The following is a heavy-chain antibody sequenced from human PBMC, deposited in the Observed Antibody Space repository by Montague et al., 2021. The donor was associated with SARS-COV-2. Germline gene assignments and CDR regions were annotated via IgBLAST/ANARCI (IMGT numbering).Heavy chain of an antibody. D-gene: IGHD3-10*01. Sequence: SLRLSCAASGFSFSNFGMHWVRQAPGKGLEWLAVISYDGSVKYYSDSXRGRFSISKDNSKYTVYLQMNSLRPEDTAVYFCAKNRAIFWFGEGRESMDAWGQGTTVIVS. V-gene: IGHV3-30*18. CDR3: AKNRAIFWFGEGRESMDA. CDR1: GFSFSNFG. CDR2: ISYDGSVK. J-gene: IGHJ6*02.